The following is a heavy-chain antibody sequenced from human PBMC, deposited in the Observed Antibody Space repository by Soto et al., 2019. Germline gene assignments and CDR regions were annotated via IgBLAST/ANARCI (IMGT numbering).Heavy chain of an antibody. V-gene: IGHV3-64*01. CDR1: GFTLSGYA. Sequence: EVQLAESGGGLAQPGGSLRLSCAASGFTLSGYAMDWVRQAPGKGLEYVSGISSNGVGTYYANSVQGRFTISRDDSKNTVNLQMGSMRPEDRAVYYCDRRARPDFYYMDVWGKGTTVTVS. J-gene: IGHJ6*03. D-gene: IGHD6-6*01. CDR2: ISSNGVGT. CDR3: DRRARPDFYYMDV.